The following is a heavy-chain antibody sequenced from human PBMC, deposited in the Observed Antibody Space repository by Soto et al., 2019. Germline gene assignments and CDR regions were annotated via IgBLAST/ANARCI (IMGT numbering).Heavy chain of an antibody. V-gene: IGHV3-30*03. CDR3: ARWVGGSMYDNSGKYDS. Sequence: QVQLVESGGGVVQPGRSLRLTCAASGFTFSSNGMHWVRQAPGKGLEWVALVAYDGSKTYYGDSVRGRFTISRDNSEKTLYLQMNSLRAEDTAVYYCARWVGGSMYDNSGKYDSWGQGTLVTVSS. D-gene: IGHD3-22*01. CDR2: VAYDGSKT. J-gene: IGHJ5*01. CDR1: GFTFSSNG.